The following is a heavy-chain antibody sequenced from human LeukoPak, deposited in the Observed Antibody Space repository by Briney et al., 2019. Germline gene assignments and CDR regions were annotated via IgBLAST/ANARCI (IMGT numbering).Heavy chain of an antibody. CDR3: AKANLHGGSYSSFDY. J-gene: IGHJ4*02. Sequence: TGGSLRLSCAASGFTFSSYAMSWVRQAPGKRLEWVSAISGSGGSTYYADSVKGRFTISRDNSKNTLYLQMNSLRAEDTAVYHCAKANLHGGSYSSFDYWGQGTLVTVSS. CDR1: GFTFSSYA. CDR2: ISGSGGST. V-gene: IGHV3-23*01. D-gene: IGHD1-26*01.